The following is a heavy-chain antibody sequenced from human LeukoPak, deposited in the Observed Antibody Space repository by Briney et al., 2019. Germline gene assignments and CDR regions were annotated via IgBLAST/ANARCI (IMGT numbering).Heavy chain of an antibody. CDR2: IIPIFGTA. D-gene: IGHD2-2*01. V-gene: IGHV1-69*13. CDR1: VGTFSSYA. J-gene: IGHJ4*02. Sequence: SVTVSCKASVGTFSSYAISWVRQAPGQGLELMGVIIPIFGTANYAQKFQGRVTITADESTSTDYMELSSLRSEDTAVYYCARPSCSSTSCPLGYWGQGTLVTVSS. CDR3: ARPSCSSTSCPLGY.